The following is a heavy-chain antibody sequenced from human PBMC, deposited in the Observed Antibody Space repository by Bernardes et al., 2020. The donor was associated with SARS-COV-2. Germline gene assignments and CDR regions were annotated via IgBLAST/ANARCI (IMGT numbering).Heavy chain of an antibody. D-gene: IGHD2-2*02. CDR1: GGSFSGYY. CDR3: ARTKKVVPAAILKKRNYYYYYMDV. Sequence: SETLSLTCAVYGGSFSGYYWSWIRQPPGKGLEWIGEINHSGSTNYNPSLKSRVTISVDTSKNQFSLKLSSVTAADTAVYYCARTKKVVPAAILKKRNYYYYYMDVWGKGTTVTVSS. CDR2: INHSGST. J-gene: IGHJ6*03. V-gene: IGHV4-34*01.